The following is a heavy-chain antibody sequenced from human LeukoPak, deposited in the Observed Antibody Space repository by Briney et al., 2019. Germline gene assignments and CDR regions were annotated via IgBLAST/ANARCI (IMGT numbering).Heavy chain of an antibody. CDR3: ARDGFCSSTSCSGVPKI. V-gene: IGHV1-2*02. J-gene: IGHJ4*02. CDR2: INPNSGGT. D-gene: IGHD2-2*01. CDR1: GYTFTGYY. Sequence: ASVKVSCKASGYTFTGYYMHWVRQAPGQGLEWMGWINPNSGGTNYAQEFQGRVTLTRETSINTAYMELSRLGSDDTALYYCARDGFCSSTSCSGVPKIGGKEPLVTVSS.